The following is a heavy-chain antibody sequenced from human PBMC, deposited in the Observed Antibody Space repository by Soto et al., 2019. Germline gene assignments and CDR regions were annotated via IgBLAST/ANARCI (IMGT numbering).Heavy chain of an antibody. D-gene: IGHD6-19*01. CDR3: ARHRGSRGGGCFDI. Sequence: QVQLQESGPGLVKPSQTLSLTCTVSGGSISSGDYYWSWIRQPPGKGLEWIGYIYYSGSTHYNPSLKLRVTISLDTSKTQSPLKLSSVTAADTAVYYCARHRGSRGGGCFDIWGQVTMVTVSS. CDR1: GGSISSGDYY. V-gene: IGHV4-30-4*01. J-gene: IGHJ3*02. CDR2: IYYSGST.